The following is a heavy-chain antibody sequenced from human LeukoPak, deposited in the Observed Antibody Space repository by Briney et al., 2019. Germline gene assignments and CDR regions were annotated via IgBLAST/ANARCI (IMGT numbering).Heavy chain of an antibody. CDR2: IHHSGST. J-gene: IGHJ4*02. CDR1: GGSFSGYY. Sequence: SETLSLTCAVYGGSFSGYYWSWIRRPSGKGLEWSGEIHHSGSTNYNPSLKSRVTISVDTSKNQFSLKLSSVTAADTAVYYCARARSHVDIVATISRPFGAYFDYWGQGTLVTVSS. D-gene: IGHD5-12*01. CDR3: ARARSHVDIVATISRPFGAYFDY. V-gene: IGHV4-34*01.